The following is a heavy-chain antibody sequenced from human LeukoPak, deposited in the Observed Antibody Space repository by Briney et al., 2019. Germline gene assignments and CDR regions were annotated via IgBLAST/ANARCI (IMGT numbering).Heavy chain of an antibody. J-gene: IGHJ4*02. D-gene: IGHD1-26*01. CDR3: ARGMGATDLTLYFDY. Sequence: GGSLRLSCAASGFTFDDYGMSWVRQAPGKGLEWVSGINWNGGSTGYADSVKGRFTISIDNAKNSVYLQMNRLRAEDTALYHCARGMGATDLTLYFDYWGQGTLVTVSS. CDR2: INWNGGST. CDR1: GFTFDDYG. V-gene: IGHV3-20*01.